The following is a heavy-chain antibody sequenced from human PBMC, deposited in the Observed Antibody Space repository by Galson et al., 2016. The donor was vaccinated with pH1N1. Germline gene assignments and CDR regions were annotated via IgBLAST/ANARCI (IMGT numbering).Heavy chain of an antibody. V-gene: IGHV1-69*02. Sequence: SVKVSCKASGGTFTSYTITWVRQAPGQGLEWMGRMIPILGLSNYAQKFQGRVTITADKSSSTAYMELSSRKSEDTAVYFCARARGHAAMDSFDFWGQGTLVTVSS. D-gene: IGHD5-18*01. CDR2: MIPILGLS. CDR1: GGTFTSYT. J-gene: IGHJ4*02. CDR3: ARARGHAAMDSFDF.